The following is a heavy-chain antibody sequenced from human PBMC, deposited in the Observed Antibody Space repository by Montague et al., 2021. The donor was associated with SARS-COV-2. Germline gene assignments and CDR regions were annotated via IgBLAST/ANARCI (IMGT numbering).Heavy chain of an antibody. V-gene: IGHV4-4*02. CDR3: ARGADYDFWSGFLRYKWFDP. CDR1: GDSISTDNW. D-gene: IGHD3-3*01. Sequence: SETLSLTCVVSGDSISTDNWWTWVRQTPAKGLEWIGEINHSGSTNYNPSLKSRLTISVDTSKKQFSLKLNSMTAADTAVYYCARGADYDFWSGFLRYKWFDPWGLGTSVTVSS. J-gene: IGHJ5*02. CDR2: INHSGST.